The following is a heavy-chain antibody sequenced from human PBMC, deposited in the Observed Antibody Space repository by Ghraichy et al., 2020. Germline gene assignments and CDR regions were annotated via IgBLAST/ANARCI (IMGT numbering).Heavy chain of an antibody. CDR1: GFTFSSYS. J-gene: IGHJ5*02. CDR2: VSSSSRYI. Sequence: GSLRLSCAASGFTFSSYSMNWVRQAPGKGLEWVSSVSSSSRYIYDADSVKGRFTISRDNAKNSLYLQMNSLRAEDTAVYYCAREGNRGNWFDPWGQGTLVTVSS. CDR3: AREGNRGNWFDP. V-gene: IGHV3-21*01. D-gene: IGHD2/OR15-2a*01.